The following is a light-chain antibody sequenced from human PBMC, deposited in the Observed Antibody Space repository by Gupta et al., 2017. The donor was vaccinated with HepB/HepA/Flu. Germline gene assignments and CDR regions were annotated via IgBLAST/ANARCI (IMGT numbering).Light chain of an antibody. CDR1: QSVSSDH. J-gene: IGKJ2*01. Sequence: EIVLTQSPGSLSLSPGERVTLSCKASQSVSSDHLAWYQQKTGQAPRLLIYGAFNRATGIPDTFSCSGYGTDFTLTISRREPEDFAVYYCQQYGSSYTFGQGTKLEIK. CDR3: QQYGSSYT. V-gene: IGKV3-20*01. CDR2: GAF.